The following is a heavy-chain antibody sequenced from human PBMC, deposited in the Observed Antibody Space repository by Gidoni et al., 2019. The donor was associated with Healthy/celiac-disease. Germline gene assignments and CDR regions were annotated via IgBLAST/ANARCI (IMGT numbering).Heavy chain of an antibody. V-gene: IGHV3-30-3*01. J-gene: IGHJ3*02. Sequence: QVQLVESGGGVVQPGRSLRLSCAASGFTFSRYAMHWVRQAPGKGLEWVAVISYDGSNKYYADSVKGRFTISRDNSKNTLYLQMNSLRAEDTAVYYCAREIVGYAFDIWGQGTMVTVSS. CDR1: GFTFSRYA. CDR2: ISYDGSNK. D-gene: IGHD3-22*01. CDR3: AREIVGYAFDI.